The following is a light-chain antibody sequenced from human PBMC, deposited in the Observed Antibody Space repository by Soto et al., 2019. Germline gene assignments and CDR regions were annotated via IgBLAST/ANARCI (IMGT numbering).Light chain of an antibody. Sequence: DIQMTQSPSSLSASVGDRVTITCRASQSINRYLNWHQQKPGEAPKLLISSASTLQGGVPSRFSGSGSWTDFTLTISSLQPEDFANYYCQQNYGTPNTFGGGTKVAIK. V-gene: IGKV1-39*01. CDR1: QSINRY. CDR3: QQNYGTPNT. J-gene: IGKJ4*02. CDR2: SAS.